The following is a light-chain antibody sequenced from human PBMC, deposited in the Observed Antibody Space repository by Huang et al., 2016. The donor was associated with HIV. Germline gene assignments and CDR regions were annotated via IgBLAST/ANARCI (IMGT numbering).Light chain of an antibody. CDR1: QSISSY. CDR2: DAS. J-gene: IGKJ4*01. CDR3: QECDTWPRLG. V-gene: IGKV3-11*01. Sequence: EILLTQSPATLSLSPGERATLSCRASQSISSYLAWYQQKPGQPPRLLIYDASKRATDNPVRFNGSGSGTDFTLTISGLEAEDSAVYYCQECDTWPRLGFGGGTRVEIK.